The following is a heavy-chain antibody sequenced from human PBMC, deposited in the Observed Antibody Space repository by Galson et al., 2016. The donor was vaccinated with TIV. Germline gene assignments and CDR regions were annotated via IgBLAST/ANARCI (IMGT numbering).Heavy chain of an antibody. CDR2: ISSSNSYI. J-gene: IGHJ5*02. CDR3: AREYETGYSSSWYRFDP. V-gene: IGHV3-21*01. Sequence: SLRLSCAASGFNFNIYGMHWVRQAPGRGLEWVSSISSSNSYIPYADSVKGRFTISRDNAKNSLYLQMNSLRASDTAVYYCAREYETGYSSSWYRFDPWGQGALVTVSS. D-gene: IGHD6-13*01. CDR1: GFNFNIYG.